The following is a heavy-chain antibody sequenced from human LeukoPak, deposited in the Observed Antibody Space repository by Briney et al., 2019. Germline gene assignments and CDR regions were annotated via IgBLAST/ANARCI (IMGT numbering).Heavy chain of an antibody. J-gene: IGHJ4*02. V-gene: IGHV4-39*02. D-gene: IGHD3-10*01. CDR2: ISYSGTT. CDR1: SASISSSPYY. CDR3: AANSADYNTLGSSYKV. Sequence: PSETLSLTCTVSSASISSSPYYWGWIRQSPGKGLEWIGSISYSGTTYYSPSLKSRVTISADTSKNHFSLKLTSVTAADTAVYYCAANSADYNTLGSSYKVWGQGTLVTVSS.